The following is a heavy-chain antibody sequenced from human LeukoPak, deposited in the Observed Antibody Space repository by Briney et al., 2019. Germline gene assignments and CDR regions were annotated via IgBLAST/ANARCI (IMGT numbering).Heavy chain of an antibody. CDR2: IDASGSDT. Sequence: GGSLRLSCEVSEFPFSIYAMAWVRQAPGQGLEWVSAIDASGSDTYYTDSVKGRFTISRDNSKNTVYLQMNSLRAEDTAVYYCADYRKPQGLDYWGQGTLVTVSS. V-gene: IGHV3-23*01. CDR3: ADYRKPQGLDY. CDR1: EFPFSIYA. D-gene: IGHD3-16*01. J-gene: IGHJ4*02.